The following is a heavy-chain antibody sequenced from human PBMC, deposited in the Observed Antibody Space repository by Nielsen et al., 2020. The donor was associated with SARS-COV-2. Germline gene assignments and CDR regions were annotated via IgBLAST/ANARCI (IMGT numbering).Heavy chain of an antibody. V-gene: IGHV3-7*03. CDR1: GFTFSNNW. D-gene: IGHD5-12*01. J-gene: IGHJ6*02. CDR2: IKQDGSEK. Sequence: GGSLRLSCAGSGFTFSNNWMSWVRQAPGKGLEWVANIKQDGSEKYYVDSVKGRFTISRDNAKNSLYLQMNSLRAEDTAVYYCARDGAWLRLSPKGMDVWGQGTTVTVSS. CDR3: ARDGAWLRLSPKGMDV.